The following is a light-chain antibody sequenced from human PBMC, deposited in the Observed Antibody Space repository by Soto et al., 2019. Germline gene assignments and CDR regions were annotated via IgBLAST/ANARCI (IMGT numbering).Light chain of an antibody. CDR3: LLSYSGAWV. J-gene: IGLJ3*02. CDR1: SGAVTSGRY. CDR2: ETN. V-gene: IGLV7-46*01. Sequence: QAVVTQEPSLTVSPGGTVTLTCGSNSGAVTSGRYPYWFQQKPGQAPRTLISETNKKQSWTPARFSGSLFGGKAALTLSGAQPEDEADYYCLLSYSGAWVFGGGTKVTVL.